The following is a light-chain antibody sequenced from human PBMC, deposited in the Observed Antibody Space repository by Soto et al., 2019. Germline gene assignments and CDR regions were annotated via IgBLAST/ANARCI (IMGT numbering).Light chain of an antibody. V-gene: IGKV3-15*01. CDR3: QQYNNWLA. Sequence: EIGMTQSPATLSVSPGGEPPFSSRASERVASNLAWYKQKPGQAPRLLIYGASIRAIGVPARFTGSGSGTDFTLTISSLQSEDFALYYCQQYNNWLAFGGGTKVEIK. CDR1: ERVASN. CDR2: GAS. J-gene: IGKJ4*01.